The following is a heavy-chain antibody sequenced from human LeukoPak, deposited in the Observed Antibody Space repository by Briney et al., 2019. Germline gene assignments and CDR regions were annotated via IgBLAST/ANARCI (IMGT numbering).Heavy chain of an antibody. CDR2: ISWNSGNI. Sequence: GRSLRLSCAASGFTFDDYAMHWVRQAPGKGLEWVSGISWNSGNIGYADSVKGRFTISRDNAKNSLYLQMNSLRAEDTALYYCAKDKSASTMVRGVIIGPYFDYWGQGTLVTVSS. CDR1: GFTFDDYA. D-gene: IGHD3-10*01. V-gene: IGHV3-9*01. J-gene: IGHJ4*02. CDR3: AKDKSASTMVRGVIIGPYFDY.